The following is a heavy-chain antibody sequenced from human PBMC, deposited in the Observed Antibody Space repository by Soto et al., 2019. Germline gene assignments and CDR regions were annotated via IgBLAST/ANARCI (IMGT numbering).Heavy chain of an antibody. J-gene: IGHJ4*02. V-gene: IGHV4-34*01. CDR2: INHSGSS. Sequence: SETLSLTCAVYGGSFSGYYWSWIRQPPGKGLEWIGEINHSGSSNYNPSLKSQVTISVDTSRNQLSLNLRSVTAADTAVYYCASKPNKWNIWMVYWGPGILVTVSS. D-gene: IGHD1-1*01. CDR1: GGSFSGYY. CDR3: ASKPNKWNIWMVY.